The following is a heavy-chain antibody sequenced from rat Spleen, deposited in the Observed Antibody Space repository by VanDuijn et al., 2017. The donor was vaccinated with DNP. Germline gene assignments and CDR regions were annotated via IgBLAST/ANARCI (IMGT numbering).Heavy chain of an antibody. D-gene: IGHD1-6*01. CDR2: IIYDGTRT. Sequence: EVQLVESGGGLVQPGRSLKLSCAASGFTFSDYNMAWVRQAPKKGLEWVASIIYDGTRTYYRDFVKGRFTISRDNAKSTLYLQIDSLRSEDTATYYCTTSAYTTDYYYVNWFAYWGQGTLVTVSS. CDR3: TTSAYTTDYYYVNWFAY. V-gene: IGHV5S10*01. J-gene: IGHJ3*01. CDR1: GFTFSDYN.